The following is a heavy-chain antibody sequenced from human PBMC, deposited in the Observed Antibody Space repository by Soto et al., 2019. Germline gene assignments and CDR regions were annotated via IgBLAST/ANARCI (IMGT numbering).Heavy chain of an antibody. CDR3: AKERATTTAFDY. CDR1: GFTFSRDG. CDR2: ITDNGGST. Sequence: GSLRLSCAASGFTFSRDGISWVRQAPGKGLEWVSLITDNGGSTYYADSVKGRFTISRDNTKNTLFLQMNSLRAEDTAVYYCAKERATTTAFDYWGQGALVTVYS. V-gene: IGHV3-23*01. J-gene: IGHJ4*02. D-gene: IGHD4-17*01.